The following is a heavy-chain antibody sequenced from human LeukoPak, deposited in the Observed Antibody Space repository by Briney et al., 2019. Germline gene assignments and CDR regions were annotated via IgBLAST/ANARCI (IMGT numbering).Heavy chain of an antibody. J-gene: IGHJ6*03. Sequence: SETLSLTCAVYGGSFSGYYWSWIRQPPGKGLEWIGEINHSGSTNYNPSLKSRVTISVDTSKNQFSLKLSSVTAADTAVYYCARGSPHIVVVPAAAEDYYYYYVDVWGKGTTVTVSS. CDR3: ARGSPHIVVVPAAAEDYYYYYVDV. V-gene: IGHV4-34*01. CDR2: INHSGST. D-gene: IGHD2-2*01. CDR1: GGSFSGYY.